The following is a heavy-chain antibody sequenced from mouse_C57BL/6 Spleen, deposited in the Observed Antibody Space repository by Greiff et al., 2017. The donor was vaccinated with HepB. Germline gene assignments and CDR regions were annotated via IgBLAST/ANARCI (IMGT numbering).Heavy chain of an antibody. D-gene: IGHD2-4*01. Sequence: VMLVESGPGLVAPSQSLSITCTVSGFSLTSYGVHWVRQPPGKGLEWLVVIWSDGSTTYNSALKSRLSISKDNSKSQVFLKMNSLQTDDTAMYYCARHGRDYLYAMDYWGQGTSVTVSS. V-gene: IGHV2-6-1*01. CDR2: IWSDGST. J-gene: IGHJ4*01. CDR1: GFSLTSYG. CDR3: ARHGRDYLYAMDY.